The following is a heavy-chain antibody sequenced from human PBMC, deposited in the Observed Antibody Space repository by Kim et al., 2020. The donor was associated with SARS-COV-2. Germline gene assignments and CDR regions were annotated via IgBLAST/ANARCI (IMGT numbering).Heavy chain of an antibody. V-gene: IGHV3-30*04. D-gene: IGHD3-10*01. CDR3: ASRYYYGSGSSYIPPWY. CDR2: ISYDGSNK. J-gene: IGHJ2*01. CDR1: GFTFSSYA. Sequence: GGSLRLSCAASGFTFSSYAMHWVRQAPGKGLEWVAVISYDGSNKYYADSVKGRFTISRDNSTNTLYLQMNSLRAEDTAVYYCASRYYYGSGSSYIPPWY.